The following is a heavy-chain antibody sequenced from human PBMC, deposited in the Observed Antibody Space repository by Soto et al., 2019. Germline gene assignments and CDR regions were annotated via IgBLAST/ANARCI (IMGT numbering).Heavy chain of an antibody. D-gene: IGHD2-21*01. V-gene: IGHV4-39*02. Sequence: PSETLSLTCTVSGGSISSSSYYWGWIRQPPGKGLEWIGSIYYSGSTYYNPSLKSRVTIPVDTSKNQFSLKLSSVTAADTAVYYCARERDSSYGMDVWGQGTMVTVSS. CDR1: GGSISSSSYY. J-gene: IGHJ6*02. CDR2: IYYSGST. CDR3: ARERDSSYGMDV.